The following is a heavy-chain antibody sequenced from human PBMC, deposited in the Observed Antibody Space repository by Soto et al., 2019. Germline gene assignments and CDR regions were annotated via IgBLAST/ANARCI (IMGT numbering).Heavy chain of an antibody. CDR3: ARHVGHYGGKVSY. D-gene: IGHD4-17*01. V-gene: IGHV4-39*01. CDR1: GGSISSSSYY. CDR2: IYYSGST. Sequence: SETLSLTCTVSGGSISSSSYYWGWIRQPPGKGLEWIGSIYYSGSTYYNQSLKSRVTISVDTSKNQFTMKLTSVTAADTAVYYCARHVGHYGGKVSYWGQGTLVTVSS. J-gene: IGHJ4*02.